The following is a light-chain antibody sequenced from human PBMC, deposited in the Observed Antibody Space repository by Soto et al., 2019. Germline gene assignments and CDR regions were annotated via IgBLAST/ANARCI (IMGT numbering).Light chain of an antibody. CDR1: QSITNY. J-gene: IGKJ5*01. V-gene: IGKV1-39*01. CDR3: QQSYSTPVT. Sequence: DIQMTQSPSSLSASVGDRVTITCRASQSITNYLSWYQQKPGKAPMVLIYAASSLQSGVPPRFSGSGSGTDFTLTISSLQPEDFATYYCQQSYSTPVTFGQGTRLEIK. CDR2: AAS.